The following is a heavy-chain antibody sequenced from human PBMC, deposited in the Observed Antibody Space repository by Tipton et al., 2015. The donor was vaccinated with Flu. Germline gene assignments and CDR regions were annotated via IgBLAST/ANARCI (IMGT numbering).Heavy chain of an antibody. Sequence: QVQLVQSGAEVNKPGASVKVSCKASGYTFTSYYIHWVRQAPGQGLEWMGIINPRDGDRTYPRKFQGRVSMTRDTSTSTVYMDLSSLRSEDTAVYYCARGRGSTARYFDYWGQGTLVTVSS. V-gene: IGHV1-46*01. CDR3: ARGRGSTARYFDY. D-gene: IGHD2-21*02. CDR2: INPRDGDR. J-gene: IGHJ4*02. CDR1: GYTFTSYY.